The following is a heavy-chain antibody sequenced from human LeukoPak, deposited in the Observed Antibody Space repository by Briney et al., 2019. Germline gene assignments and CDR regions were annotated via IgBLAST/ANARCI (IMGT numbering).Heavy chain of an antibody. CDR2: IIPIFGTA. D-gene: IGHD3-16*02. CDR3: ATLTRAEYVWGSSRYPIFDY. CDR1: GGTFSSYA. Sequence: SVKVSCKASGGTFSSYAISWVRQAPGQGLEWMGGIIPIFGTANYAQKFQGRVTITADESTSTAYMELSSLRSEDMAVYYCATLTRAEYVWGSSRYPIFDYRGQGTLVTVSS. V-gene: IGHV1-69*13. J-gene: IGHJ4*02.